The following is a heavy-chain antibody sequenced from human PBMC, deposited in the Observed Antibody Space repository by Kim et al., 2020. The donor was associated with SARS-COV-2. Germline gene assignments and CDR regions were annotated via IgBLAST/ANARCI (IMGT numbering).Heavy chain of an antibody. V-gene: IGHV4-38-2*02. D-gene: IGHD3-22*01. CDR3: AREGNTMIAVVNPPVAFDI. CDR2: MYHSGST. CDR1: GYSITTGYY. J-gene: IGHJ3*02. Sequence: SETLSLTCNVSGYSITTGYYWGWIRQPPGKGLEWIGSMYHSGSTYYNPSLKSRVTISVDTSKNQFSLNLNSVTAADTALYYCAREGNTMIAVVNPPVAFDIWGHGTMVTVSS.